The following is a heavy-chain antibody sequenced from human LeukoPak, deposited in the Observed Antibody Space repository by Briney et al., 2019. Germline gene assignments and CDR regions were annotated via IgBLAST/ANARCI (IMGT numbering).Heavy chain of an antibody. Sequence: SETLSLTCTVSVGSISSSSYYWGWIRQPPGKGLEWIGSIYYTGSTYYNPSLKSRVTISVDTSKNQFSLKLTSVTAADTAVYYCARGSGSSAGFDFWGQGTLVTVSS. J-gene: IGHJ4*02. CDR2: IYYTGST. D-gene: IGHD3-10*01. CDR3: ARGSGSSAGFDF. V-gene: IGHV4-39*01. CDR1: VGSISSSSYY.